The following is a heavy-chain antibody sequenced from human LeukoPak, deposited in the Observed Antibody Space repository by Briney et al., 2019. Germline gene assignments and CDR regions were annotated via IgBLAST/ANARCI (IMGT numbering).Heavy chain of an antibody. J-gene: IGHJ5*02. V-gene: IGHV1-3*01. CDR2: INAGNGNT. CDR1: GYTFTSYA. D-gene: IGHD3-10*01. Sequence: EASVKVSCKASGYTFTSYAMHWERQAPGQRLEWMGWINAGNGNTKYSQKFQGRVTITRDTSASTAYMELSSLRSEDTAVYYCARAIYGSGLDNWFDPWGQGTLVTVSS. CDR3: ARAIYGSGLDNWFDP.